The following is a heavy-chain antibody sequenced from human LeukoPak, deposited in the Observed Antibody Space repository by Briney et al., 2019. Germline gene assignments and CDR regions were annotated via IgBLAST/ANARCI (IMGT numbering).Heavy chain of an antibody. CDR2: ISSSGSTI. CDR3: ARDEYSSSSYFDY. Sequence: GGSLRLSCAASGFTFSDYYMSWIRQAPGKGLEWVSYISSSGSTIYYADSVKGRFTISRDNAKNSLYLQMNSLRAEDTAVHYCARDEYSSSSYFDYWGQGTLVTVSS. D-gene: IGHD6-6*01. CDR1: GFTFSDYY. V-gene: IGHV3-11*04. J-gene: IGHJ4*02.